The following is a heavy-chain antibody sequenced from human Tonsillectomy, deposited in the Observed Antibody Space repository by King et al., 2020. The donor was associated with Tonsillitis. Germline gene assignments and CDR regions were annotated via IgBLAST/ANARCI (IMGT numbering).Heavy chain of an antibody. D-gene: IGHD2-21*02. J-gene: IGHJ4*02. CDR2: ISFEVSNK. V-gene: IGHV3-30*01. CDR1: GCTFSSFA. CDR3: ARGDGNYFDY. Sequence: QLVQSGGGVVQPGRSLRLSCAASGCTFSSFALHWVRQSSGKGLEWVAVISFEVSNKYYADSVKGRFTISRDNSKNTVYLQMNSLRVDDTAVYYCARGDGNYFDYWGQGTLVTVSS.